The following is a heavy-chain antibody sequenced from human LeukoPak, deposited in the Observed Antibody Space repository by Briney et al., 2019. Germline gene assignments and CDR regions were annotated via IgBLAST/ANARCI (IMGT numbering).Heavy chain of an antibody. J-gene: IGHJ4*02. V-gene: IGHV3-23*01. D-gene: IGHD2-2*01. Sequence: GGSLRLSCAVSGITLSNYGMSWVRQAPGKGLEWVAGISDSGGMTYYADSVKGRFTISRDNSKSTLYLQMNSLRAEDTAVYYCAKDDSAMPTITFDYWGQGTLVAVSS. CDR3: AKDDSAMPTITFDY. CDR2: ISDSGGMT. CDR1: GITLSNYG.